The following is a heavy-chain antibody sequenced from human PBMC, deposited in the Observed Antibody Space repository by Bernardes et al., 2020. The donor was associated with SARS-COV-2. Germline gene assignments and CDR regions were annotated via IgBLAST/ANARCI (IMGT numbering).Heavy chain of an antibody. D-gene: IGHD3-16*01. CDR3: ARAVWGIWHFDL. CDR2: INYSGTT. Sequence: SETLSLTCAVYGGSLSGYYWNWIRQSPGKGLEWIGEINYSGTTNYNPSLKGRVTISVDTSKNQFSLKLNSVTAADTAVYYCARAVWGIWHFDLWGRGTLVTVSS. CDR1: GGSLSGYY. V-gene: IGHV4-34*01. J-gene: IGHJ2*01.